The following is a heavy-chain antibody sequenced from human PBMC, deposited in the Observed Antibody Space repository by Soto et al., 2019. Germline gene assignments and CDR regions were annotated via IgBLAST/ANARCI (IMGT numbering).Heavy chain of an antibody. CDR2: IYTSVTT. J-gene: IGHJ6*02. Sequence: QVQLQQSGPGLVKPSETLSLICTVSGGSIRSYYWSWIRQPAGKALEWIGRIYTSVTTNYNPSLKSRVTILLDTSKNQFSLDLSSVTDADTAVYYCAREGSSGFGMDVWGQGTTVTVSS. V-gene: IGHV4-4*07. CDR1: GGSIRSYY. CDR3: AREGSSGFGMDV. D-gene: IGHD6-25*01.